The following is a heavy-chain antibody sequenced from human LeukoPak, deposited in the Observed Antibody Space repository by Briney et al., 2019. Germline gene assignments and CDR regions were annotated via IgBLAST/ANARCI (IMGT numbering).Heavy chain of an antibody. J-gene: IGHJ4*02. D-gene: IGHD1-1*01. CDR3: ARDGQLDY. CDR1: GFTLSSYA. Sequence: GGSLRPSCAASGFTLSSYAMHWVRQAPGRGLEWMAVLSYEGSHTYYADSVKGRFTVSRDNSKNTLYLEMNSLRPEDTALYYCARDGQLDYWGQGTLVTVSS. V-gene: IGHV3-30*04. CDR2: LSYEGSHT.